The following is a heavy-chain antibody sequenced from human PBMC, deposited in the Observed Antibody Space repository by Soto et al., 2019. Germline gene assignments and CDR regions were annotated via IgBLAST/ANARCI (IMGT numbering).Heavy chain of an antibody. D-gene: IGHD1-1*01. CDR1: GFTFSSYA. CDR3: ARDLHWNDAQALDY. Sequence: QVQLVESGGGVVQPGRSLRLSCAASGFTFSSYAMHWVRQAPGKGLGWVAVISYDGSNKYDADSVKGRFTISRDNSNNTLYLQMNSLRAEDTAVYYCARDLHWNDAQALDYWGQGTLVTVSS. CDR2: ISYDGSNK. V-gene: IGHV3-30-3*01. J-gene: IGHJ4*02.